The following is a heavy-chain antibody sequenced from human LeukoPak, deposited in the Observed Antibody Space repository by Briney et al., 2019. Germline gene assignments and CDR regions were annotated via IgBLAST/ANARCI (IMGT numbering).Heavy chain of an antibody. CDR3: ARGYGSGSFDY. CDR2: INSDGSST. D-gene: IGHD3-10*01. V-gene: IGHV3-74*01. CDR1: GFTFSSYW. J-gene: IGHJ4*02. Sequence: EGSLRLSCAASGFTFSSYWMHWVRQAPGKGLVWVSRINSDGSSTSYADSVKGRFTISRDNAKNTLYLQMNSLRAEDTAVYYCARGYGSGSFDYWGQGTLVTVSS.